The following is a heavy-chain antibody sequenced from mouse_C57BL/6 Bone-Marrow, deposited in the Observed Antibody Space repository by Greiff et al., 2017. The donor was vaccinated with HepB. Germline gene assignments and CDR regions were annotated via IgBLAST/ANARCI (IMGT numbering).Heavy chain of an antibody. CDR2: IDPSDSYT. D-gene: IGHD2-4*01. CDR3: ARWAPDYDNAY. CDR1: GYTFTSYW. J-gene: IGHJ3*01. V-gene: IGHV1-69*01. Sequence: VQLQQPGAELVMPGASVKLSCKASGYTFTSYWMHWVKQRPGQGLEWIGEIDPSDSYTNYNQKFKGKSTLTVDKSSSTAYMQLSSLTSEDSAVYYCARWAPDYDNAYWAKGLWSLSLQ.